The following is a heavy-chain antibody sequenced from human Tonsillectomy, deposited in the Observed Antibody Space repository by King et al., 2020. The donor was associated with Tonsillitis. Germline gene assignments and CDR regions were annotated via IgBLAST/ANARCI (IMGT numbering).Heavy chain of an antibody. Sequence: VQLQESGPGLVKPSETLSLTCTVSGGSISSYYWSWIRQPPGKGLEWIGYIYYSGSTNYNPSLKSRVTISVDTSKNQFSLKLSSVTAADTAVYYCARDRDYDFWSCYYHWSNWYFDLWGRGTLVTVSS. D-gene: IGHD3-3*01. CDR3: ARDRDYDFWSCYYHWSNWYFDL. CDR2: IYYSGST. J-gene: IGHJ2*01. V-gene: IGHV4-59*01. CDR1: GGSISSYY.